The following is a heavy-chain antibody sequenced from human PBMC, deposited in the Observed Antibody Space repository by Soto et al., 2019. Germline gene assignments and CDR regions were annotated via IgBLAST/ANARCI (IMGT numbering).Heavy chain of an antibody. Sequence: GESLKISCKGSGYTFTNYWIGWVRQMPGKGLEWMGIIYPGDSDTKCNPSFQGQVTISADKSITTTYLQWSSLKASDTAIYYCAASIFYYGMDVWGQGTTVTVSS. CDR1: GYTFTNYW. J-gene: IGHJ6*02. CDR2: IYPGDSDT. CDR3: AASIFYYGMDV. V-gene: IGHV5-51*01.